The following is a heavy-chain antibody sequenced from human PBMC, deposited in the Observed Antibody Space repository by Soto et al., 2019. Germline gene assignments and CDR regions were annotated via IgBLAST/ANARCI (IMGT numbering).Heavy chain of an antibody. CDR1: GGSLTDEGHF. V-gene: IGHV4-31*03. J-gene: IGHJ4*02. CDR2: IFYSGTT. Sequence: PSETLSLTRTVSGGSLTDEGHFWTWIRQHPGKGLEWIGSIFYSGTTFYSPSLGSRVTIPVDRSKNQFSLSLRSLTAADTAVYYCARIRLGGLAFWGPGSLVTV. D-gene: IGHD7-27*01. CDR3: ARIRLGGLAF.